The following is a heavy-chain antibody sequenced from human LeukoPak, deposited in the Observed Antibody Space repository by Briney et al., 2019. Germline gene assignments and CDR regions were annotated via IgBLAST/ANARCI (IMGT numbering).Heavy chain of an antibody. J-gene: IGHJ1*01. CDR3: AKDQGYYGSGSYKEYFQH. Sequence: GGSLRLSCAASRFTFTNYWMHWVRQAPGKGLEWVSAISGSGDSTYYADSVKGRFTTSRDNSKNTLYLQMNSLRAEDTAVYYCAKDQGYYGSGSYKEYFQHWGQGTLVTVSS. CDR2: ISGSGDST. D-gene: IGHD3-10*01. CDR1: RFTFTNYW. V-gene: IGHV3-23*01.